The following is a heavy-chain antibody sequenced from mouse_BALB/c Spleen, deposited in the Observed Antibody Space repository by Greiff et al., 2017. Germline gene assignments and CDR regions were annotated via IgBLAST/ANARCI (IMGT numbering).Heavy chain of an antibody. Sequence: EVQLQESGGGLVQPKGSLKLSCAASGFTFNTYAMNWVRQAPGKGLEWVARIRSKSNNYATYYADSVKDRFTISRDDSQSMLYLQMNNLKTEDTAMYYCVRQKDPYYAMDYWGQGTSVTVSS. V-gene: IGHV10-1*02. CDR3: VRQKDPYYAMDY. CDR1: GFTFNTYA. J-gene: IGHJ4*01. CDR2: IRSKSNNYAT.